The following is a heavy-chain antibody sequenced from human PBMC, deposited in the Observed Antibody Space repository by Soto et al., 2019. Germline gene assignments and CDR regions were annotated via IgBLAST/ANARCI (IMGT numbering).Heavy chain of an antibody. CDR3: AKGVRGVIGWFDP. CDR2: ISGSGGST. Sequence: EVQVVESGGGLVQPGGSLRLSCAASGFKFSTYWMSWVRQAPGKGLEWVSAISGSGGSTYYADSVKGRFTISRDNSKNTLYLQMNSLRAEDTAVYYCAKGVRGVIGWFDPWGQGTLVTVSS. J-gene: IGHJ5*02. V-gene: IGHV3-23*04. CDR1: GFKFSTYW. D-gene: IGHD3-10*01.